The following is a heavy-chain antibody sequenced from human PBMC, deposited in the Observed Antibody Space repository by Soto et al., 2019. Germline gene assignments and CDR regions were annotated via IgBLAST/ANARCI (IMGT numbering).Heavy chain of an antibody. V-gene: IGHV4-30-4*01. CDR1: CGSISRDNYY. CDR2: IYYSGSA. J-gene: IGHJ4*02. D-gene: IGHD3-22*01. Sequence: SETLSLTCTVSCGSISRDNYYWSWIRQPPGKGLEWIGYIYYSGSAYYNPSLKSRVIISIDTSKNQFSLKLSSVTAADTAVYYCASTSYFDNSGSAYWGQGTLVTVSS. CDR3: ASTSYFDNSGSAY.